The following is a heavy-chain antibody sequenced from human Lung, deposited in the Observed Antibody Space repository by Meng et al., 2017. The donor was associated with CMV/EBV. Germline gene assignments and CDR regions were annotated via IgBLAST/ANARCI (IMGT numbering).Heavy chain of an antibody. CDR1: GGSVSSGSYY. Sequence: GSLRLXXTVSGGSVSSGSYYWSWIRQPPGKGLEWIGYIYYSGSTNYNPSLKSRVTISVDTSKNQFSLKLSSVTAADTAVYYCARDLDIGYGMDVWGQGTTVTVSS. V-gene: IGHV4-61*01. CDR3: ARDLDIGYGMDV. CDR2: IYYSGST. D-gene: IGHD2-15*01. J-gene: IGHJ6*02.